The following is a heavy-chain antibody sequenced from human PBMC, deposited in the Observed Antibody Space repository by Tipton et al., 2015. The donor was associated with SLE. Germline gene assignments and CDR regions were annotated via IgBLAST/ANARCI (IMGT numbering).Heavy chain of an antibody. CDR1: GYNFSTYW. V-gene: IGHV5-51*01. D-gene: IGHD3-9*01. CDR2: IYPGDYDT. CDR3: LTGLHSFDI. Sequence: QLVQSGSEVKSPGESLKLSCTASGYNFSTYWIGWVRQMAGKGLEWMGIIYPGDYDTRYSPSFQGQVTISVDKTVTTAYLQWSSLKASDTAIYYCLTGLHSFDIWGQGTMVTVSS. J-gene: IGHJ3*02.